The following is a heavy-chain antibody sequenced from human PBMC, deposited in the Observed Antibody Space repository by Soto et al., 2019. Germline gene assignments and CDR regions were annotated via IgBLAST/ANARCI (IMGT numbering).Heavy chain of an antibody. Sequence: GGSLRLSCAASGFTFSNYAMSWVRQAPGKGLEWVSTISGSGSSVTTTYSADSVKDRFTISSDNSKRTLCLQMNSLRAEDTAIYYCAKGGGDSCYSRLDYWGQGALVTVSS. D-gene: IGHD2-15*01. J-gene: IGHJ4*02. CDR1: GFTFSNYA. V-gene: IGHV3-23*01. CDR3: AKGGGDSCYSRLDY. CDR2: ISGSGSSVTTT.